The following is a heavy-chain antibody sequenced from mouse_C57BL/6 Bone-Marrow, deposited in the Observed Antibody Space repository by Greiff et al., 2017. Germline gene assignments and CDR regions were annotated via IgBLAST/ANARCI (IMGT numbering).Heavy chain of an antibody. J-gene: IGHJ3*01. V-gene: IGHV5-4*03. CDR3: ARAAY. Sequence: EVKLQESGGGLVKPGGSLKLSCAASGFTFSSYAMSWVRQTPEKRLEWVATISDGGSYTYYPDNVKGRFTISRDNAKNNLYLQMSHLKSEDTAMYYCARAAYWGQGTLVTVSA. CDR1: GFTFSSYA. CDR2: ISDGGSYT.